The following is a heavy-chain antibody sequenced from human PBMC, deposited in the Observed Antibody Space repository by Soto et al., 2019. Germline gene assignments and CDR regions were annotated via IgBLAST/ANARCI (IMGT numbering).Heavy chain of an antibody. CDR1: GFTFSSYS. V-gene: IGHV3-21*01. J-gene: IGHJ4*02. D-gene: IGHD3-10*01. CDR2: ISSSSSYK. Sequence: GGSLRLSCAASGFTFSSYSMNWVRQAPGKGLEGGSSISSSSSYKYYAAPVKGRFTISRDNAKNSLYLQMNSLRAEDTAVYYCARDNLMVRGVIIDWGQGTLVTVSS. CDR3: ARDNLMVRGVIID.